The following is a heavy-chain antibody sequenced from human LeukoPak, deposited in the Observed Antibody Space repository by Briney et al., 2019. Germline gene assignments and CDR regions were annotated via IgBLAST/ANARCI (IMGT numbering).Heavy chain of an antibody. Sequence: SETLSLTCTASGGSISSYYWSWIRQPPGKGLEWIGYIYYSGSTNYNPSLKSRVTISVDTSKNQFSLKLSSVTAADTAVYYCARNLRITIFGVPEPHGMDVWGQGTTVTVSS. CDR3: ARNLRITIFGVPEPHGMDV. CDR1: GGSISSYY. V-gene: IGHV4-59*01. J-gene: IGHJ6*02. CDR2: IYYSGST. D-gene: IGHD3-3*01.